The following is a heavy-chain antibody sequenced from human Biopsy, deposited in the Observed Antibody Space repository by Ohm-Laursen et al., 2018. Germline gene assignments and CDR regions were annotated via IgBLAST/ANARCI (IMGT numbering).Heavy chain of an antibody. D-gene: IGHD4-23*01. CDR2: ISRSGSII. CDR3: ARDWGGDYGGNIDYYYFYGMDV. Sequence: SLRLSCAASGFTFSDYYMSWVRQAPGQGLEWLSYISRSGSIIDYADSVKGRFTISRDNAQNTLYLQMNSLIADDAAVYYCARDWGGDYGGNIDYYYFYGMDVWGQGTTVTVSS. J-gene: IGHJ6*02. V-gene: IGHV3-11*01. CDR1: GFTFSDYY.